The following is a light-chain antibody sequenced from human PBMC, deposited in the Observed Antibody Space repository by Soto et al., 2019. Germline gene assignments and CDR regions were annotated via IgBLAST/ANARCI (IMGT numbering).Light chain of an antibody. Sequence: AIQMTQSPSSLSASVGGRVTITCRASQGIRNDLGWYQQKPGKAPKLLIYAASSLQSGVTSRFSVSGSGTDFALTISCQQPEDFATYYCRQDYYFPRTFGQGTKVEIK. CDR2: AAS. V-gene: IGKV1-6*01. CDR3: RQDYYFPRT. CDR1: QGIRND. J-gene: IGKJ1*01.